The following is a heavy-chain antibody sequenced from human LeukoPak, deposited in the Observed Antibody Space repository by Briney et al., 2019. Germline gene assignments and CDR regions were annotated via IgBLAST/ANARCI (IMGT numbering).Heavy chain of an antibody. D-gene: IGHD3-22*01. J-gene: IGHJ3*02. CDR3: ARTMPRRYYDSSGYYRNDAFDI. CDR1: GGTFSSYA. V-gene: IGHV1-69*13. CDR2: IIPIFGTA. Sequence: GASVKVSCKASGGTFSSYAISWVRQAPGQGLEWMGGIIPIFGTANYAQKFQGRVTITADESTSTAYMELSSLRSEDTAVYYCARTMPRRYYDSSGYYRNDAFDIWGQGTMVTVSS.